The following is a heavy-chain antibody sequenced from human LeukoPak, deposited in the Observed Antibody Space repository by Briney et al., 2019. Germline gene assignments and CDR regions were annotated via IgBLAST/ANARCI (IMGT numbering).Heavy chain of an antibody. J-gene: IGHJ4*02. V-gene: IGHV4-31*03. CDR2: IYYSGST. CDR3: ARGQGAGWYAFWEFDY. D-gene: IGHD6-19*01. Sequence: SETLSLTCTVSGGSVSSGTYYWSWIRQHPGKGLEWIGYIYYSGSTYYNPSLKSRVTISVDTSKNQFSLKLSSVTAADTAVYYCARGQGAGWYAFWEFDYWGQGTLVTVSS. CDR1: GGSVSSGTYY.